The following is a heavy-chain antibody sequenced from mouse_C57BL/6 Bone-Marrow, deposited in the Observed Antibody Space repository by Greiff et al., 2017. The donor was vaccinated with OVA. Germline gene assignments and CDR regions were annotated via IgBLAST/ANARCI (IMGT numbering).Heavy chain of an antibody. Sequence: QVQLQQPGAELVKPGASVKLSCKASGYTFTSYWMHWVKQRPGQGLEWIGMIHPNSGSTNYNEKFKSKATLTVDKSSSTAYMQLSSLTSEDSAVYDCARRPDSSGSHFDYWGQGTTLTVSS. CDR3: ARRPDSSGSHFDY. D-gene: IGHD3-2*02. CDR2: IHPNSGST. CDR1: GYTFTSYW. V-gene: IGHV1-64*01. J-gene: IGHJ2*01.